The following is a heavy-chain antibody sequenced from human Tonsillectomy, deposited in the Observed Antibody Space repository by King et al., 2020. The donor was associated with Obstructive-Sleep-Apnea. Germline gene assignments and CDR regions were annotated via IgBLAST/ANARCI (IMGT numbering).Heavy chain of an antibody. CDR1: GFIFTCCA. V-gene: IGHV3-30-3*01. CDR2: ISSDGTNK. D-gene: IGHD3-10*01. Sequence: VQLVESGGYVVQPGRSLRLSCAASGFIFTCCAMHWVRQAPGKGLEWVAVISSDGTNKYYANSVKGRFTISRDNSKNTLYLQMNSLSAEETAVYYCARTGGLYYYGSGTDYWGQGTLVTVSS. J-gene: IGHJ4*02. CDR3: ARTGGLYYYGSGTDY.